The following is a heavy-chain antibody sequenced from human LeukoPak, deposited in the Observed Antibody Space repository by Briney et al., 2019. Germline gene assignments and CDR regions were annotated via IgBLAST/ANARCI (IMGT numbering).Heavy chain of an antibody. CDR2: IKQDGSEK. Sequence: GGSLRLPCAASGFTFSSYWMSWVRQAPGKGLEWVANIKQDGSEKYYVDSVKGRFTISRDSAKNSLYLQMNSLRAEDTAVYYCARDPYSSSWPRYSDYWGQGTLVTVSS. D-gene: IGHD6-13*01. J-gene: IGHJ4*02. V-gene: IGHV3-7*01. CDR3: ARDPYSSSWPRYSDY. CDR1: GFTFSSYW.